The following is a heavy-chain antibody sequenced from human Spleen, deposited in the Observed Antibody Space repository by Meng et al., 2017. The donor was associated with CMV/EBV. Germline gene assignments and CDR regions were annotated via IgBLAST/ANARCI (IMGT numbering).Heavy chain of an antibody. CDR2: INWSGGST. J-gene: IGHJ4*02. CDR3: ARDHSGIDY. CDR1: GFTFDDYG. D-gene: IGHD6-25*01. Sequence: LSCPAAGFTFDDYGMTWVRQAPGKGLEWVSGINWSGGSTGYADSVKGRFTISRDNAKNSLYLQMNSLRAEDTALYYCARDHSGIDYWGQGTLVTVSS. V-gene: IGHV3-20*04.